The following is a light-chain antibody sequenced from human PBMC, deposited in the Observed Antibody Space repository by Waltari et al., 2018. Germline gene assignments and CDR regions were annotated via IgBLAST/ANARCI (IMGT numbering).Light chain of an antibody. J-gene: IGKJ1*01. CDR1: HNVGPW. Sequence: DIRMTQSPSTLSASVGDRVSITCRASHNVGPWLAWYQQKPGKPPRLLIYETSNLEGGVPSRFSGYGTGTEFTLTISSLQPDDSATYYCQQYYSVTWTFGQGTRVEVK. V-gene: IGKV1-5*03. CDR2: ETS. CDR3: QQYYSVTWT.